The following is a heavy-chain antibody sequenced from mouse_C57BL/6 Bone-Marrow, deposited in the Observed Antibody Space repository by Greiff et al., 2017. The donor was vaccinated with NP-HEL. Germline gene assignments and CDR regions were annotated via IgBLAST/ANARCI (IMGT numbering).Heavy chain of an antibody. CDR2: SRNKANDYTT. CDR3: ARDAWLEGDYYAMDY. J-gene: IGHJ4*01. Sequence: EVNVVESGGGLVQSGRSLRLSCATSGFTFSDFYMEWVRQAPGKGLEWIAASRNKANDYTTEYSASVKGRFIVSRDTSQSILYLQMNALRAEDTAIYYCARDAWLEGDYYAMDYWGQGTSVTVSS. D-gene: IGHD2-2*01. CDR1: GFTFSDFY. V-gene: IGHV7-1*01.